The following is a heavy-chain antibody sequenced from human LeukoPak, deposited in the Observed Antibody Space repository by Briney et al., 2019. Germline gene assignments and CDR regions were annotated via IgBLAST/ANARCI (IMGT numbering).Heavy chain of an antibody. CDR1: GYTFTSYD. Sequence: GASVKVSCKASGYTFTSYDINWVRQATGQGLEWMGWMNPNSGNTGYAQKFQGRVTMTRNTSISTAYMELSSLRSDDTAVYYCARSPPHNIAVAGTGFDYWGQGTLVTVSS. J-gene: IGHJ4*02. CDR3: ARSPPHNIAVAGTGFDY. CDR2: MNPNSGNT. V-gene: IGHV1-8*01. D-gene: IGHD6-19*01.